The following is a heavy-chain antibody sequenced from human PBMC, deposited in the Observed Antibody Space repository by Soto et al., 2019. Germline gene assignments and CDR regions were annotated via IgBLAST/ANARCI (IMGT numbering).Heavy chain of an antibody. Sequence: GGSLRLSCAASGSTFSSYNMNWVRQAPGKGLEWVSYISSSGTTIYYADSVKGRFTISRDNAKNSLSLQMSSLRAEDTAVYYCAKPSYIFGVVITGAFDYWGQGTLVTVSS. CDR1: GSTFSSYN. CDR2: ISSSGTTI. V-gene: IGHV3-48*01. D-gene: IGHD3-3*02. CDR3: AKPSYIFGVVITGAFDY. J-gene: IGHJ4*02.